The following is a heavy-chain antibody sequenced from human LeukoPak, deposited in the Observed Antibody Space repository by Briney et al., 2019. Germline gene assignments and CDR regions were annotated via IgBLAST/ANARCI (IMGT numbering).Heavy chain of an antibody. CDR1: GFSFTSYW. CDR3: ARDGSNPYFDY. D-gene: IGHD6-13*01. V-gene: IGHV3-7*01. J-gene: IGHJ4*02. CDR2: INRDGSEK. Sequence: GGSLRLSCAASGFSFTSYWMSWVRQAPGQGLEWVANINRDGSEKYYVYSVKGRFTISRDNGKNSLYLQTNSLRAEDTAVYFCARDGSNPYFDYWGQGSLVTVSS.